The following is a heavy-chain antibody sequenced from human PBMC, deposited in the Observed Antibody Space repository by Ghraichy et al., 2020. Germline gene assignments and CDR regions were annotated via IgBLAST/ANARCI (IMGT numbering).Heavy chain of an antibody. CDR2: ITSSSSTK. CDR3: ARGSMVVRFFYYDGMDV. CDR1: GFTFSDYS. V-gene: IGHV3-48*02. Sequence: GGSLRLSCVGSGFTFSDYSMNWVRQSPGKGLEWVSYITSSSSTKSYADSVKGRFTISRDNAHNSLDLQMNSLRDEDTAVYYCARGSMVVRFFYYDGMDVWGQGTTVTVSS. J-gene: IGHJ6*02. D-gene: IGHD4-23*01.